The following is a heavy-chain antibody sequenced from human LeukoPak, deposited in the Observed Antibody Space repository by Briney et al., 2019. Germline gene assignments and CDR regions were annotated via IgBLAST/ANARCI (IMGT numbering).Heavy chain of an antibody. J-gene: IGHJ4*02. V-gene: IGHV3-30*04. CDR1: GFTFSSYA. CDR2: ISYDGSNK. CDR3: ARDYLSY. D-gene: IGHD2/OR15-2a*01. Sequence: GGSLRLSCAADGFTFSSYAIHWVRQARGKGLEWVAVISYDGSNKYYADSVKGRFTISRDNSKNTLYLQMNSLRAEDTAVYYCARDYLSYWGQGTLVTVSS.